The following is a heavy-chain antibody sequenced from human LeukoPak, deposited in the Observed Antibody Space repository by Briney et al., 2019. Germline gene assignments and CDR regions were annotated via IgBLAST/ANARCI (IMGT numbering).Heavy chain of an antibody. CDR1: GYTFTSYD. D-gene: IGHD3-9*01. V-gene: IGHV1-8*01. CDR2: MNPNSGNT. CDR3: AGRREYYDILTGYVGYYYGMDV. Sequence: ASVKVSCKASGYTFTSYDINWVRQATGQGLEWMGWMNPNSGNTGYAQKFQGRVTMTRNTSISTAYMELSSLRSEDTAVYHCAGRREYYDILTGYVGYYYGMDVWGQGTTVTVSS. J-gene: IGHJ6*02.